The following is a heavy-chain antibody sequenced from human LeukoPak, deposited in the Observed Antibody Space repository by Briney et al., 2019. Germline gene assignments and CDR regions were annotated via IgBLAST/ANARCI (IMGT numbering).Heavy chain of an antibody. CDR1: GFTFSSYA. CDR3: AKSIMIVVAPDY. V-gene: IGHV3-23*01. D-gene: IGHD3-22*01. Sequence: GGSLRLSCAASGFTFSSYAMSWVRQAPGKGLEWVSAISGSGGSTYYADSVRGRFTISRDNSKNTLYLQMNSLRAEDTAVYYCAKSIMIVVAPDYWGQGTLVTVSS. J-gene: IGHJ4*02. CDR2: ISGSGGST.